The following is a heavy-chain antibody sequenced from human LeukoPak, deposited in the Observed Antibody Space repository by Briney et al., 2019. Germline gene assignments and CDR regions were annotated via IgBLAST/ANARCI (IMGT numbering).Heavy chain of an antibody. CDR1: GYSFTSYW. J-gene: IGHJ6*02. V-gene: IGHV5-51*01. CDR3: ARHLSGSYYPMDV. CDR2: IYPGDSDT. D-gene: IGHD1-26*01. Sequence: GESLQISCKGSGYSFTSYWIGWVRQMPGKGLEWMGIIYPGDSDTRYSPSFQGQVTISADKSISTAYLQWSSLKASDTAMYYCARHLSGSYYPMDVWGQGTTVTASS.